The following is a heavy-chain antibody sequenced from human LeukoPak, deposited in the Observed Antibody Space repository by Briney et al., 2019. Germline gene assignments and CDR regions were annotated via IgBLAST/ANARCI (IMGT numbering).Heavy chain of an antibody. CDR1: GFTFDDYG. CDR2: INWNGGST. CDR3: ARIAMVRGIIYYFDN. J-gene: IGHJ4*02. D-gene: IGHD3-10*01. Sequence: GGSLRLSCAASGFTFDDYGMSWVRPAPGKGLEYVSAINWNGGSTGYGDSVKGRFTISRDNAKKSLYLQMNSLRVEDTALYYCARIAMVRGIIYYFDNWGQGTLVTVSS. V-gene: IGHV3-20*04.